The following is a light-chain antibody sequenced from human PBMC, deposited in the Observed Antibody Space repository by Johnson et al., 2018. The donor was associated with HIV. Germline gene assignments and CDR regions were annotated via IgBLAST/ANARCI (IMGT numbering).Light chain of an antibody. CDR2: DNN. CDR3: GTWDSSLSAGIYV. V-gene: IGLV1-51*01. CDR1: SSNIGNHY. J-gene: IGLJ1*01. Sequence: QSVLTQPPSVSAAPGQKVTISCSGTSSNIGNHYVSWYQLLPGTAPKILIYDNNKRPSGIPDRFSGSKSGTSATLGITGLQTGDEADYYCGTWDSSLSAGIYVFGTGTKVTGL.